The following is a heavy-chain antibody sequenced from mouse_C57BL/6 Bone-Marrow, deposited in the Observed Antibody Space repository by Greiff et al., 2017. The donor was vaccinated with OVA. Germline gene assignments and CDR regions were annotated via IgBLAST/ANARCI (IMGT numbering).Heavy chain of an antibody. CDR3: ASPFYDGSDY. V-gene: IGHV1-22*01. D-gene: IGHD2-3*01. Sequence: VQLKQSGPELVKPGASVKMSCKASGYTFTDYNMHWVKQSHGKSLEWIGYINPNNGGTSYNQKFKGKATLTVNKSSSTAYMELRSLTSEDSAVYYCASPFYDGSDYWGQGTTLTVSS. J-gene: IGHJ2*01. CDR1: GYTFTDYN. CDR2: INPNNGGT.